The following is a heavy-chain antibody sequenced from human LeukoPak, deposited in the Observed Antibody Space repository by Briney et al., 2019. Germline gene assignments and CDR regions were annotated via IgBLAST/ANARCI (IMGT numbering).Heavy chain of an antibody. V-gene: IGHV1-2*02. Sequence: GASVRVSCKASGYTFTGYYMHWVRQAPGQGLEWMGWINPNSGGTNYAQKFQGRVTMTRDTSISTAYMELSRLRSDDTAVYYCAHLPNYDFWSGYLGLDAFDIWGQGTMVTVSS. J-gene: IGHJ3*02. CDR3: AHLPNYDFWSGYLGLDAFDI. D-gene: IGHD3-3*01. CDR2: INPNSGGT. CDR1: GYTFTGYY.